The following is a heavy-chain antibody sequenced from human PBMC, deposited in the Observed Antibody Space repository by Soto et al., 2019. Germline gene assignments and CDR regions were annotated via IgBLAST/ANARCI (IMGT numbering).Heavy chain of an antibody. Sequence: ASVKVSCKASGYTFTSYYMHWVRQAPGQGLEWMGIINPSGGSTSYAQKFQGRVTMTRDTSTSTVYMELSSLRSEDTAVYYCARDPRAPKVGAAAGTSRFDPWGQGTLVTV. CDR2: INPSGGST. CDR3: ARDPRAPKVGAAAGTSRFDP. CDR1: GYTFTSYY. J-gene: IGHJ5*02. D-gene: IGHD6-13*01. V-gene: IGHV1-46*01.